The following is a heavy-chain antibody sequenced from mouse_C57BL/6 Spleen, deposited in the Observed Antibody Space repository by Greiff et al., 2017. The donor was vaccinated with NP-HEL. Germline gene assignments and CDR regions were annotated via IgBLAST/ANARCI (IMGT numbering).Heavy chain of an antibody. CDR1: GFTFSSYT. CDR2: ISGGGGNT. V-gene: IGHV5-9*01. D-gene: IGHD1-1*01. Sequence: EVQRVESGGGLVKPGGSLKLSCAASGFTFSSYTMSWVRQTPEKRLEWVATISGGGGNTYYPDSVKGRFTISRDNAKNTLYLQMSSLRSEDTALYYCARQSSPLYWYFDVWGTGTTVTVSS. J-gene: IGHJ1*03. CDR3: ARQSSPLYWYFDV.